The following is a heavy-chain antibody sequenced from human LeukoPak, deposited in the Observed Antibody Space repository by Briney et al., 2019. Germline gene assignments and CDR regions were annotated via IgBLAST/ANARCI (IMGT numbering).Heavy chain of an antibody. Sequence: GGSLRLSCVLSGFSFSNYAMSWVRQAPGKGLEWVSRISGSGGSTHYVDSVKGRFAISRDKTKSTLYLQMNSLRAEDKAVYYCAKSSYYDASGYYREYYFDSWGQGTLVTVSS. V-gene: IGHV3-23*01. CDR2: ISGSGGST. CDR3: AKSSYYDASGYYREYYFDS. CDR1: GFSFSNYA. J-gene: IGHJ4*02. D-gene: IGHD3-22*01.